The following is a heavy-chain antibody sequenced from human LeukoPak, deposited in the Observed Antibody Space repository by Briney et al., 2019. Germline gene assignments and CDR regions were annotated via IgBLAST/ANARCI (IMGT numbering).Heavy chain of an antibody. Sequence: GGSLRLSCAASGFTFSSYSMNWVRQAPGKGLEWVSYISSSSSTIYYADSVKGRFTISRDDAKNSLYLQMNSLRVEDTAVYYCARENWAPYDWGQGTLVTVSS. V-gene: IGHV3-48*01. D-gene: IGHD7-27*01. CDR1: GFTFSSYS. CDR2: ISSSSSTI. J-gene: IGHJ4*02. CDR3: ARENWAPYD.